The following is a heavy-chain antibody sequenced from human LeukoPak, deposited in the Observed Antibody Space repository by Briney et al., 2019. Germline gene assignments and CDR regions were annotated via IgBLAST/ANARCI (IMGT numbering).Heavy chain of an antibody. V-gene: IGHV3-53*01. D-gene: IGHD6-6*01. CDR3: AKGSSSSRPYYFDY. CDR2: IYSGGST. CDR1: GFTVSSNY. J-gene: IGHJ4*02. Sequence: PGGSLRLSCAASGFTVSSNYMSWVRQAPGKGLEWVSVIYSGGSTYYADSVRGRFTISRDNSKNTLYLQMNSLRVEDTAVYYCAKGSSSSRPYYFDYWGQGALVTVSS.